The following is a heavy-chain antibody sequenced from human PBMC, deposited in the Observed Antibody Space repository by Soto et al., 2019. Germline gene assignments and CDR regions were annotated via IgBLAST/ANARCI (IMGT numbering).Heavy chain of an antibody. J-gene: IGHJ4*02. D-gene: IGHD6-19*01. CDR3: ARDGGYSRGWFSY. V-gene: IGHV4-39*07. CDR1: GGSISSSSYY. Sequence: SETLSLTCTVSGGSISSSSYYWGWIRQPPGKGLEWIGSIYYSGSTSYNPSLKSRVTMSIDTSKNQFSLRLSSVTAADTAVYYCARDGGYSRGWFSYWGKGTLVTVSS. CDR2: IYYSGST.